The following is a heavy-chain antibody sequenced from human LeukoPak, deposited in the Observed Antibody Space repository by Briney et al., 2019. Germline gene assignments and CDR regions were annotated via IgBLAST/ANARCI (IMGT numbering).Heavy chain of an antibody. CDR3: ASTTYYYGSGRSYLDY. V-gene: IGHV3-30*03. CDR2: ISYDGSNQ. D-gene: IGHD3-10*01. CDR1: GFTFSSYG. J-gene: IGHJ4*02. Sequence: PGGSLRLSCTASGFTFSSYGMHWVRQAPGKGLEWVAVISYDGSNQYYADSVKGRFTISRDNSKNTLYVQMNSLRAEDTAVYYCASTTYYYGSGRSYLDYWGQGTLVTVSS.